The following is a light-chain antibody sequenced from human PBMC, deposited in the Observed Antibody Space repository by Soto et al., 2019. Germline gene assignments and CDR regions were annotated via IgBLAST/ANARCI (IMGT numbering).Light chain of an antibody. J-gene: IGLJ1*01. V-gene: IGLV2-14*01. Sequence: QSALTQPASVSGSPGQSITISCTGTISDVGGYNYVSWFQQHPGKAPKLMIYEVSNRPSGVSNRFSGSRAGHTASLTISGLQSEDEAEYYCNSYTNNNTFVFGTGTKLTVL. CDR3: NSYTNNNTFV. CDR1: ISDVGGYNY. CDR2: EVS.